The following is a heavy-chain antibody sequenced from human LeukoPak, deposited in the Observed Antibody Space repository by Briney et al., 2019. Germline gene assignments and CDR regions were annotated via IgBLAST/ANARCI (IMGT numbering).Heavy chain of an antibody. J-gene: IGHJ4*02. CDR1: EFTFSKYG. Sequence: AGSLSLSCAASEFTFSKYGMQWVRQAQGKGLEWMANIKTNGSQIYYVDYVKGRFTISRDNAKNSLYLQMNSLRDEDTAVYYCARDLNWETYWGQGTLVSVSS. V-gene: IGHV3-7*01. CDR3: ARDLNWETY. CDR2: IKTNGSQI. D-gene: IGHD1-1*01.